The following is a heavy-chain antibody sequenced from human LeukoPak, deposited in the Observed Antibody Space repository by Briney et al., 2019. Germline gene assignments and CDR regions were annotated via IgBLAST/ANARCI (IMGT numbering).Heavy chain of an antibody. CDR2: INHSGST. CDR3: ARAFGRSAPAGYYYYMDV. Sequence: SETLSLTCAVYGGSFSGYYWSWIRQPPGKGLEWIGEINHSGSTNYNPPLKSRVTISVDTSKNQFSLKLSSVTAADTAVYYCARAFGRSAPAGYYYYMDVWGKGTTVTVSS. D-gene: IGHD3-10*01. V-gene: IGHV4-34*01. J-gene: IGHJ6*03. CDR1: GGSFSGYY.